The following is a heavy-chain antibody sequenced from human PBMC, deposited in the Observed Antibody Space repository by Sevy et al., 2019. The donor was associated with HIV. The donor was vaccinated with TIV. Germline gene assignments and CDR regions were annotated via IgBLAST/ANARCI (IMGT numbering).Heavy chain of an antibody. CDR3: ATTKDYYESSGSPFDY. CDR2: IDPEDDET. J-gene: IGHJ4*02. D-gene: IGHD3-22*01. Sequence: ASVKVSCKVSGYTLTQLSMHWVRQAPGKGLEWMGSIDPEDDETIYAQKFQGRVTMTEDRSTDTAYMELSSVRSEDTAVYYCATTKDYYESSGSPFDYWGQGTLVTVSS. CDR1: GYTLTQLS. V-gene: IGHV1-24*01.